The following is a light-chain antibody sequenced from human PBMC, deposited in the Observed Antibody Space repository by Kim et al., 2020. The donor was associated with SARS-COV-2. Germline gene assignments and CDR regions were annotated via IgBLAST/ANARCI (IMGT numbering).Light chain of an antibody. Sequence: QPASISCKSSQSLLHSDVKISLYWYLQKPGQPPQLLIYEVSKRFSGVPERFSGSGSGTDFTLKISRVEAEYVGLYYCMQGLQLLYSFGQGTKLEI. CDR3: MQGLQLLYS. CDR1: QSLLHSDVKIS. J-gene: IGKJ2*03. V-gene: IGKV2D-29*01. CDR2: EVS.